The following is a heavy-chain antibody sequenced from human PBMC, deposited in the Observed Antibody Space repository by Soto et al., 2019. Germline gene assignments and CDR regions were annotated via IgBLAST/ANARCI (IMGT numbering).Heavy chain of an antibody. D-gene: IGHD6-13*01. CDR3: ARDSDGNAWYTY. V-gene: IGHV4-61*08. CDR1: GGSISSGGSY. Sequence: SETLSLTCTVSGGSISSGGSYWSWIRQRPGKGLEWIGYIFYSDSFNYTPSLKSRVMISVDTSKNQFTLKLSSVTAADTAVYYCARDSDGNAWYTYWGQGTQVTVSS. J-gene: IGHJ4*02. CDR2: IFYSDSF.